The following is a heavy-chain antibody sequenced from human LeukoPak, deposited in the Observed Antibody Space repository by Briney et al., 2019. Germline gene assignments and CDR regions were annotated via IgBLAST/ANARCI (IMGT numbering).Heavy chain of an antibody. D-gene: IGHD3-22*01. J-gene: IGHJ4*02. CDR1: GYSFTSYW. CDR2: IYPGDSDT. Sequence: GESLQISCKGSGYSFTSYWIGWVRQMPGKGLEWMGIIYPGDSDTRYSPSFQGQVTISADKSISTAYLRWSSLKASDTAMYYCARLPPTTYYYDSSGYTLFDYWGQGTLVTVSS. V-gene: IGHV5-51*01. CDR3: ARLPPTTYYYDSSGYTLFDY.